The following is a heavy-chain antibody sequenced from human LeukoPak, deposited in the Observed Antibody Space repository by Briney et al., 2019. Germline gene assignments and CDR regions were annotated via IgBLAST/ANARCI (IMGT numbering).Heavy chain of an antibody. V-gene: IGHV3-23*01. Sequence: AGGSLRLSCAASGFTFSNYAMNWVRQAPGKGLEWVSAICGSRGDTYYADSVKGRFTISRDNSENTLFLQMDSLSPEDTAIYYCAKDAITTRAQDYFDSWGQGTLVTVSS. D-gene: IGHD3-22*01. CDR3: AKDAITTRAQDYFDS. CDR1: GFTFSNYA. CDR2: ICGSRGDT. J-gene: IGHJ4*02.